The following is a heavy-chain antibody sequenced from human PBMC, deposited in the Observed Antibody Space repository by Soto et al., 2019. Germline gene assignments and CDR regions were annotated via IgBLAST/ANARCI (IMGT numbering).Heavy chain of an antibody. V-gene: IGHV4-59*11. CDR2: IYYNGNT. CDR3: TRANWYSEY. CDR1: GGSISNHY. Sequence: QVQLQASGPGLVKPSETLSLTCTVSGGSISNHYWSWIRQPPGKGLEWIGYIYYNGNTNYNPSLKSRVTRSVDTSKNQISLQFSSVTAADTAVYYCTRANWYSEYWGQGTLVTVSS. D-gene: IGHD7-27*01. J-gene: IGHJ4*01.